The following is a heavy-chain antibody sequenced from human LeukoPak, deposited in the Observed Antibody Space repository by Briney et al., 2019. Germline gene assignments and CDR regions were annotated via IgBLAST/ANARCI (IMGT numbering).Heavy chain of an antibody. CDR3: ARGKDIVQLDY. Sequence: ASVKVSCKASGYTLTGYYMHWVRQAPGQGLEWMGWINPNSGGTNYAQKFQARVTMTRDTSISTAYMQLSRLRYDDTAVYYCARGKDIVQLDYWGQGTLVTVSS. V-gene: IGHV1-2*02. CDR2: INPNSGGT. D-gene: IGHD5-12*01. CDR1: GYTLTGYY. J-gene: IGHJ4*02.